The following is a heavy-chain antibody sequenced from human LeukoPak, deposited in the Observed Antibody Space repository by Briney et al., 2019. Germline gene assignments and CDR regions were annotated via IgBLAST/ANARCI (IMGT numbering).Heavy chain of an antibody. CDR3: ARLARPGGYQYYFDY. CDR1: GGSISSSSYY. CDR2: IYYSGIT. D-gene: IGHD6-6*01. Sequence: SETLSLTCTVSGGSISSSSYYWGWIRQPPGKGLEWIGSIYYSGITYYNPSLKSRVTISVDTSKNQFSLKLSSVTAADTAVYYCARLARPGGYQYYFDYWGQGTLVTVSS. V-gene: IGHV4-39*01. J-gene: IGHJ4*02.